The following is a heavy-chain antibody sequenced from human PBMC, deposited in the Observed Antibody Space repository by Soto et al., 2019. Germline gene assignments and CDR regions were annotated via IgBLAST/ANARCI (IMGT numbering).Heavy chain of an antibody. CDR3: ARQFSVYGDYGRYFDF. Sequence: QLQLQESGPGLVKPSETLSLTCTVSGGSISSSGYYWGWIRQPPGKGLEWIGTIYYSGSTYYNPSLNSRGSISVDTSNNQFSLKLSSVTAANPAVYYCARQFSVYGDYGRYFDFWGQGTRVTVSS. CDR2: IYYSGST. J-gene: IGHJ4*02. D-gene: IGHD4-17*01. CDR1: GGSISSSGYY. V-gene: IGHV4-39*01.